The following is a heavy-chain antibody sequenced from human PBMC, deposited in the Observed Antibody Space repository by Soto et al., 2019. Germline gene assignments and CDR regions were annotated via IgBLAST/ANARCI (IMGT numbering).Heavy chain of an antibody. CDR3: ARSGYSSGWYHWYFDF. V-gene: IGHV1-3*01. J-gene: IGHJ2*01. Sequence: QVHLVQSGAEVKKPGASVKLYCEASGYTFSYYGIHWVHQAPGQRLDWMGWINAGNGNTKYSERFQGRVTMTRDTSASTAYMELSSLRSEDTAVYFCARSGYSSGWYHWYFDFWGRGTLVTVSS. CDR2: INAGNGNT. D-gene: IGHD6-19*01. CDR1: GYTFSYYG.